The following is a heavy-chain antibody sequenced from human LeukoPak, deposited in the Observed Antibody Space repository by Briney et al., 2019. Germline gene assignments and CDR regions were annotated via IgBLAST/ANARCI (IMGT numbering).Heavy chain of an antibody. D-gene: IGHD6-19*01. CDR2: ISGSGGST. J-gene: IGHJ4*02. CDR1: GFTFSSYA. Sequence: GGPLRLSCAASGFTFSSYAMSWVRQAPGKGLEWVSVISGSGGSTYYADSVKGRFTISRDNSKNTLYLQMNSLRAEDTAVYYCAKVISGPYYFDYWGQGTLVTVSS. CDR3: AKVISGPYYFDY. V-gene: IGHV3-23*01.